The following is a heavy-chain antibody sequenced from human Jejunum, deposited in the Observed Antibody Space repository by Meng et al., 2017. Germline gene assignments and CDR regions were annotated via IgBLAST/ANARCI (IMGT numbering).Heavy chain of an antibody. Sequence: GESLKISCAASAFTFSHYAMHWVRQAPGKGLEWVAAISFDGSDKYYADSVRGRCTISRDNSKNTLFLQMNSLTPGDTAMYYCVRAQYDYWSGYSTYLDYWGQGTLVTVSS. CDR2: ISFDGSDK. CDR1: AFTFSHYA. D-gene: IGHD3-3*01. CDR3: VRAQYDYWSGYSTYLDY. J-gene: IGHJ4*02. V-gene: IGHV3-30*08.